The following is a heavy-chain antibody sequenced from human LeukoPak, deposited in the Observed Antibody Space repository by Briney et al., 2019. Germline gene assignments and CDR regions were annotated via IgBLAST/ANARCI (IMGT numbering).Heavy chain of an antibody. J-gene: IGHJ6*04. V-gene: IGHV3-30*18. D-gene: IGHD3-9*01. Sequence: GSLRLSCAASGFTFSSYGMHWVRQAPGKGLEWVAVISYDGSNKYYADSVKGRFTISRDNSKNTLYLQMNSLRAEDTAVYYCAKDFDWLYYYYGMDVWGKGTTVTVSS. CDR2: ISYDGSNK. CDR3: AKDFDWLYYYYGMDV. CDR1: GFTFSSYG.